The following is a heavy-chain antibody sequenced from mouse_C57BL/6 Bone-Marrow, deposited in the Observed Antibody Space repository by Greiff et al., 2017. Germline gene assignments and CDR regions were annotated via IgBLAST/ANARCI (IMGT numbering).Heavy chain of an antibody. CDR2: FTMYSDAT. CDR3: AKSRVWNSHFFDY. Sequence: LQQSGAELVRPGSSVKLSCKDSYFAFMACAMHWVKQRPGHGLEWIGSFTMYSDATEYSENFKGKATLTANTSSSTAYMELSSLTSEDSACYYCAKSRVWNSHFFDYWGQGTTLTVSS. CDR1: YFAFMACA. J-gene: IGHJ2*01. V-gene: IGHV1-49*01.